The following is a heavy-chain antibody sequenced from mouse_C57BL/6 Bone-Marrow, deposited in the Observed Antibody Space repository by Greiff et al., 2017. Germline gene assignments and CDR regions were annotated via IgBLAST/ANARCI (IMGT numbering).Heavy chain of an antibody. Sequence: VQLKESGPGMVKPSQSLSLTCTVTGYSITSGYDWHWIRHFPGNKLEWMGYISYSGSTNYNPSLKSRISITHDTSKNHFFLKLNSVTTEDTATYYCARGYYGNYVAMDYWGQGTSVTVSS. D-gene: IGHD2-1*01. CDR3: ARGYYGNYVAMDY. CDR1: GYSITSGYD. CDR2: ISYSGST. J-gene: IGHJ4*01. V-gene: IGHV3-1*01.